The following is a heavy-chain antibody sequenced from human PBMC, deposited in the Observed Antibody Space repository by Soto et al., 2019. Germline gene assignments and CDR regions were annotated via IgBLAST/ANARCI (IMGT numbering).Heavy chain of an antibody. CDR2: ISSSSSTI. V-gene: IGHV3-48*02. J-gene: IGHJ6*02. CDR1: GFTFSSYS. Sequence: EVQLVESGGGLVQPGGSLRLSCAASGFTFSSYSLNWVRQAPGKGLEWVSYISSSSSTIYYADSVKGRFTISRDNAKNSLYLQMNSLRDEDTAVYYCARAPGFTYGYYLGYYGMDVWGQGTTVNVSS. CDR3: ARAPGFTYGYYLGYYGMDV. D-gene: IGHD4-17*01.